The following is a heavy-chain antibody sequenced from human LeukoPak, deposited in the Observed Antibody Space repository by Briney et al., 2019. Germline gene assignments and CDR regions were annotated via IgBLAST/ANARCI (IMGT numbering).Heavy chain of an antibody. CDR2: ISSSSSYI. CDR1: GFTFSSYS. Sequence: TGGSLRLSCAASGFTFSSYSMNWVRQAPGKWLEWVSSISSSSSYIYYADSVKGRFTISRDNAKNSLYLQMNSLRAEDTAVYYCAREGGGDYGDYYLDYWGQGTLVTVSS. D-gene: IGHD4-17*01. CDR3: AREGGGDYGDYYLDY. J-gene: IGHJ4*02. V-gene: IGHV3-21*01.